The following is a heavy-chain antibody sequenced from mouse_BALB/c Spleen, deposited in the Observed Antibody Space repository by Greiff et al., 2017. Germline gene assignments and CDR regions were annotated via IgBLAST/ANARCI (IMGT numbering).Heavy chain of an antibody. Sequence: EVKLVESGGGLVKPGGSLKLSCAASGFTFSDYYMYWVRQTPEKRLEWVATISDGGSYTYYPDSVKGRFTISRDNAKNNLYLQMSSLKSEDTAMYYCARDGVYGSSYDYAMDYWGQGTSVTVSS. CDR2: ISDGGSYT. CDR1: GFTFSDYY. D-gene: IGHD1-1*01. J-gene: IGHJ4*01. CDR3: ARDGVYGSSYDYAMDY. V-gene: IGHV5-4*02.